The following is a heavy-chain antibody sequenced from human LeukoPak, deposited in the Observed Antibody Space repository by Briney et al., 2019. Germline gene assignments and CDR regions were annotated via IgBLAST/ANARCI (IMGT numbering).Heavy chain of an antibody. CDR1: GFTFSSYG. V-gene: IGHV3-30*02. J-gene: IGHJ4*02. CDR3: AKGRAGMIRGVCDY. Sequence: GGSLRLSCAASGFTFSSYGMHWVRQAPGKGLEWVAFIRNDGSIKYYADSVKGRFTISRDNSKNTLYLQMSSLRVDDTAVYYCAKGRAGMIRGVCDYWGQGTLVTVSS. CDR2: IRNDGSIK. D-gene: IGHD3-10*01.